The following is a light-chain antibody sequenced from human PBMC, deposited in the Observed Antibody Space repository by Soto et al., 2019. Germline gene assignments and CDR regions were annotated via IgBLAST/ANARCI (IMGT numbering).Light chain of an antibody. Sequence: QSVLTQPPSASGSPGQSVTISCTGTSSDVGGYNYVSWYQQHPGKAPKLMIYDVSKRPSGVPDRFSGSKSGNTASLTVSGLQAYDEADYYCSSYAGTHVVFGTGTKVTVL. J-gene: IGLJ1*01. V-gene: IGLV2-8*01. CDR2: DVS. CDR1: SSDVGGYNY. CDR3: SSYAGTHVV.